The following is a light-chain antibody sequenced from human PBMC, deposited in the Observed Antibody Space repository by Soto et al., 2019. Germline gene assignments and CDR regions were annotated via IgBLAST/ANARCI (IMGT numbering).Light chain of an antibody. Sequence: QSVLTQPPSVSGAPGQRVTISCTGSSSNIGAGYDVHWYQQLPGTAPQLLIHGNSKRPSGVPDRFSGSKSGTSASLAITGLHAEYEADYYCQSYDSSLSVVFGGGTKLTVL. J-gene: IGLJ2*01. CDR1: SSNIGAGYD. V-gene: IGLV1-40*01. CDR2: GNS. CDR3: QSYDSSLSVV.